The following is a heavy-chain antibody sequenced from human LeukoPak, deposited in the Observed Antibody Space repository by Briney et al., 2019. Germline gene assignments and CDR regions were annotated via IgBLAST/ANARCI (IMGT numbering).Heavy chain of an antibody. CDR3: AREHMVRGVIDR. Sequence: PSETLSHTHTLSCGSISNYYRSWIRPPARRRLEWLGRIYSRGSTTYNPSLGSRVTVSVDTSKNQFSLELSSVTAADTAVYYCAREHMVRGVIDRWGQGALVTVSS. CDR2: IYSRGST. CDR1: CGSISNYY. V-gene: IGHV4-4*07. D-gene: IGHD3-10*01. J-gene: IGHJ1*01.